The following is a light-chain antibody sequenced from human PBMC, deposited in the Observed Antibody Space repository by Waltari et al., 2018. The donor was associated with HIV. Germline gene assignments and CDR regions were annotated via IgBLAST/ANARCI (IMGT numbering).Light chain of an antibody. V-gene: IGLV2-11*01. CDR2: DVS. CDR1: SSHVGGYNY. CDR3: CSYAGSYTFV. J-gene: IGLJ3*02. Sequence: QSALTQPRSVSGSPGQSVTISCTGTSSHVGGYNYVSWYQQHPGKAPKLMIYDVSKRPSGVPDRFSGSKSGNTASLTISGLQAEDEADYYCCSYAGSYTFVFGGGTKLTVL.